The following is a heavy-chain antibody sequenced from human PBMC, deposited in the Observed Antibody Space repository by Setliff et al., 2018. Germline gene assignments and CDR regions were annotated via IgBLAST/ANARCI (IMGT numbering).Heavy chain of an antibody. CDR1: GGSISNYY. V-gene: IGHV4-4*08. J-gene: IGHJ6*03. Sequence: SETLSLTCTVSGGSISNYYWTWIRQPPGKGLDWIGYIYTSGSTNYNPSLKSRVTISVDTSKNQFSLKLSSVSAADTAVYYCAREDGPNYYYYYMDIRGKGATVTVSS. CDR3: AREDGPNYYYYYMDI. D-gene: IGHD2-8*01. CDR2: IYTSGST.